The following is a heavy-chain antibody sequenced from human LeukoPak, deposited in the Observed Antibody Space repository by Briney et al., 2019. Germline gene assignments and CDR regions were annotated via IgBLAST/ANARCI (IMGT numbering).Heavy chain of an antibody. D-gene: IGHD3-16*01. Sequence: GGSLRLSCAASGFTFDDYGMSWVRQAPGKGLEWVANIKHDGSEQIYVDSVKGRFTISRDNAKDSVYLQMNSLRAEDTAVYYCTRGLGEHGGVSDRWGQGTLVIVS. V-gene: IGHV3-7*01. CDR3: TRGLGEHGGVSDR. CDR1: GFTFDDYG. CDR2: IKHDGSEQ. J-gene: IGHJ5*02.